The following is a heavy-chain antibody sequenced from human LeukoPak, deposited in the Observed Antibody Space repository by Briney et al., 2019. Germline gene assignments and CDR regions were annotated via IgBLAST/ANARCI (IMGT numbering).Heavy chain of an antibody. D-gene: IGHD6-13*01. CDR1: EFSVSHDY. CDR2: IHSDGTT. V-gene: IGHV3-53*01. CDR3: ARETGYSTSWYAYYFDY. Sequence: GGSLRLSCAASEFSVSHDYMSWVRQAPGKGLEWVSVIHSDGTTHYADSVKGRFTISRDNSKNTLYLQMNSLRVEDTAMYYCARETGYSTSWYAYYFDYWGQGTLVTVAS. J-gene: IGHJ4*02.